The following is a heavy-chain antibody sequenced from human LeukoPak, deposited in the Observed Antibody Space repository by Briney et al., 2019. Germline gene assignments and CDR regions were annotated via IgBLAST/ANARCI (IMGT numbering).Heavy chain of an antibody. Sequence: GSLRLSXAASGFTFDDYGMSWVRQAPGKGLEWIGRIYTSGSTNYNPSLKSRVTIPVDTSKNQFSLKLSSVTAADTAVYYCARSPCNCGGDCYSVDYWGQGTLVTVSS. D-gene: IGHD2-21*01. CDR2: IYTSGST. J-gene: IGHJ4*02. CDR1: GFTFDDYG. V-gene: IGHV4-4*08. CDR3: ARSPCNCGGDCYSVDY.